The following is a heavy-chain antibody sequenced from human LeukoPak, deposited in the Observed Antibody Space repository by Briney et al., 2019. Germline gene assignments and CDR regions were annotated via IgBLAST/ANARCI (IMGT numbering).Heavy chain of an antibody. V-gene: IGHV3-7*01. Sequence: PGGALRLSCAASGFTFSSYWMSRVRQAPGKGLEWVAHIKQDGSEKYYVDSVKGRFTISRDNAKTSLYLQMNSLSAEDTAVYYCARDPAKYSYGKPTNRYMDVWGKGTTVTVSS. CDR2: IKQDGSEK. CDR3: ARDPAKYSYGKPTNRYMDV. CDR1: GFTFSSYW. J-gene: IGHJ6*03. D-gene: IGHD5-18*01.